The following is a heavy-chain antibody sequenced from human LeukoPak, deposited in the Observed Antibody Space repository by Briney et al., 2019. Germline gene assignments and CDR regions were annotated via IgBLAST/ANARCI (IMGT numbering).Heavy chain of an antibody. D-gene: IGHD6-19*01. V-gene: IGHV4-4*07. CDR3: ARVQWLVRSAYYYYYMDV. CDR1: GGSISSYY. J-gene: IGHJ6*03. CDR2: IYTSGST. Sequence: SETLSLTCTVSGGSISSYYWSWIRQPPGKGLEWIGRIYTSGSTNYNPSLKSRVTMSVGTSKNQFSLKLSSVTAADTAVYYCARVQWLVRSAYYYYYMDVWGKGTTVTVSS.